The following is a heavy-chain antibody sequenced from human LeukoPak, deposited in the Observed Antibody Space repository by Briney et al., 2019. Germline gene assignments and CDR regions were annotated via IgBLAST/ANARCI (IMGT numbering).Heavy chain of an antibody. CDR3: ARMAQREDFDY. Sequence: SGPTLVNPPQTLTLTCTFSGFSLSTSGMYVSWICQPPGKALEWLARIDWDDDKYYNTSLKTRLTISKDTSKNQVVLTMTNMDPVDTATYYCARMAQREDFDYWGRRTLDTVSS. J-gene: IGHJ4*02. CDR2: IDWDDDK. V-gene: IGHV2-70*11. CDR1: GFSLSTSGMY. D-gene: IGHD1-26*01.